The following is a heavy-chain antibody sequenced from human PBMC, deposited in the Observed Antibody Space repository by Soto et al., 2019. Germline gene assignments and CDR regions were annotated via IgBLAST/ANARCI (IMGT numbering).Heavy chain of an antibody. V-gene: IGHV1-18*04. Sequence: ASVKVSCKASGYTFTSYGISWVRQAPGQGLEWMGWISAYNGNTNYAQKLQGRVTMTTDTSTSTAYMELRSLRSDDTAVYYCARYYYGSGSYYYFDYWGQGTLVTVSS. CDR1: GYTFTSYG. CDR2: ISAYNGNT. CDR3: ARYYYGSGSYYYFDY. J-gene: IGHJ4*02. D-gene: IGHD3-10*01.